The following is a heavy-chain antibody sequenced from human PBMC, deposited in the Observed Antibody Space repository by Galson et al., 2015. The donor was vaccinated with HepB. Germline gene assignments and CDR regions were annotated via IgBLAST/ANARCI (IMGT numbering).Heavy chain of an antibody. D-gene: IGHD2-2*01. V-gene: IGHV1-18*01. Sequence: SVKVSCKASGYTFTSYGISWVRQAPGQGLEWMGWISAYNGNTNYAQKLQGRVTMTTDTSTSTAYMELRSLRSDDTAVYYCARVGGGCSSTSCYAGNYYYYGMDVWGQGTTVTVSS. CDR1: GYTFTSYG. CDR3: ARVGGGCSSTSCYAGNYYYYGMDV. J-gene: IGHJ6*02. CDR2: ISAYNGNT.